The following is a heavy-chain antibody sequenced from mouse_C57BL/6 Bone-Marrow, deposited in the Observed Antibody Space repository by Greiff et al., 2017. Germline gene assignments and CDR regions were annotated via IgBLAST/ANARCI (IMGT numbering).Heavy chain of an antibody. V-gene: IGHV1-72*01. CDR1: GYTFTSYW. J-gene: IGHJ2*01. CDR3: ARTDSITTVVPFDY. CDR2: IDPNSGGT. D-gene: IGHD1-1*01. Sequence: QVQLQQPRAELVKPGASVKLSCKASGYTFTSYWMHWVKQRPGRGLEWIGRIDPNSGGTKYNEKFKSKATLTVDKPSSTAYMQLSSLTSEDSAVYYCARTDSITTVVPFDYWGQGTTLTVSS.